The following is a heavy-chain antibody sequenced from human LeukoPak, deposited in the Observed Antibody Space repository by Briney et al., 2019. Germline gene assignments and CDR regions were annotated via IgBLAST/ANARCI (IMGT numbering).Heavy chain of an antibody. CDR3: ARATHYYDSSGYTKALPTDY. J-gene: IGHJ4*02. CDR1: GYTFTSYG. CDR2: ISAYNGNT. D-gene: IGHD3-22*01. Sequence: GASVKVSCKASGYTFTSYGISWVRQAPGQGLEWMGWISAYNGNTNYAQKLQGRVTMTTDTSTSTAYMELRSLRSDDTAVYYCARATHYYDSSGYTKALPTDYWGQGTLVTVSS. V-gene: IGHV1-18*01.